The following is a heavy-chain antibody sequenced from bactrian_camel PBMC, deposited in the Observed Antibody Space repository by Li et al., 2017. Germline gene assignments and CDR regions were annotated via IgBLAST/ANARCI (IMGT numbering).Heavy chain of an antibody. J-gene: IGHJ4*01. D-gene: IGHD3*01. V-gene: IGHV3S40*01. CDR2: IYTGTGGGRT. Sequence: VQLVESGGGSVPVGGSLRLSCVVSGFNIGHYHMAWFRQAPGKEREGVAAIYTGTGGGRTYYADSVKGRFTISQDNAKNTVYLQMNSLKSEDTALYYCATLDLGYGLGTSDYWGQGTQVTVS. CDR1: GFNIGHYH. CDR3: ATLDLGYGLGTSDY.